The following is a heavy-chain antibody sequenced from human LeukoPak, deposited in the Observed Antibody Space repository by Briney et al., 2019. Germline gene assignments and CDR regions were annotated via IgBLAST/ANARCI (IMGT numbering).Heavy chain of an antibody. Sequence: NAGGSLRLSCAASGFTFSSYSMNWVRQAPGKGLEWIGEINHSGSTNYNPSLKSRVTISVDTSKNQFSLKLSSVTAADTAVYYCAREEAFGVVIIPYFDYWGQGTLVTVSS. CDR1: GFTFSSYS. J-gene: IGHJ4*02. CDR2: INHSGST. CDR3: AREEAFGVVIIPYFDY. V-gene: IGHV4-34*01. D-gene: IGHD3-3*01.